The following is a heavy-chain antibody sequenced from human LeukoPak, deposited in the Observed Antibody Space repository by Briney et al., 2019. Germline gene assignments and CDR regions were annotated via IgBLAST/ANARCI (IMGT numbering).Heavy chain of an antibody. CDR2: ISAYNGNT. CDR1: GYTFTNYG. Sequence: GASVKVSFKASGYTFTNYGIIWVRQAPGQGLEWMGWISAYNGNTNYAQKLQDRVTMTTDTSTSTAYMELRSLRSDDTAVYYCARDDALVATGSFDYWGQGTLVTVSS. D-gene: IGHD5-12*01. J-gene: IGHJ4*02. CDR3: ARDDALVATGSFDY. V-gene: IGHV1-18*01.